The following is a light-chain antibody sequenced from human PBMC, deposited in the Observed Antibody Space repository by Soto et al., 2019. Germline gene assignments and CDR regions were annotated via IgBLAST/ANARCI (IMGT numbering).Light chain of an antibody. V-gene: IGLV8-61*01. CDR1: SGSVSTNYY. Sequence: QTVLTQEPSLSVSPGGTVTFTCGLSSGSVSTNYYPSWYQQTPGQSPRTLMYSTNTRSSGVPDRFSGSILGNKAALTITGAQADDESDYYCVLYMGSGINVFGGGTKLTVL. J-gene: IGLJ3*02. CDR3: VLYMGSGINV. CDR2: STN.